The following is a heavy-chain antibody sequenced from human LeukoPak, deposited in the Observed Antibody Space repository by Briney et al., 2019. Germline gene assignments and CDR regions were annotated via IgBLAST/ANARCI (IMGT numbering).Heavy chain of an antibody. CDR2: ISYDGSNK. CDR3: ARELAAVDGMDV. Sequence: PGGSLRLSCAASGFTFSSYAMHWVRQAPGKGLEWVAVISYDGSNKYYADSVKGRLTISRDNSKNTLYLQMNSLRAEDTAVYYCARELAAVDGMDVWGQGTTVTVSS. J-gene: IGHJ6*02. D-gene: IGHD6-13*01. CDR1: GFTFSSYA. V-gene: IGHV3-30-3*01.